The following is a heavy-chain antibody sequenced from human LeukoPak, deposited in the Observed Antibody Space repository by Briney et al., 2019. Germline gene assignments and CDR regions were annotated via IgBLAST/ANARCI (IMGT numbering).Heavy chain of an antibody. J-gene: IGHJ6*03. V-gene: IGHV1-46*01. CDR3: ARDHEERYYYYMDV. Sequence: GASVKVSCKASGYILSSYNMHWVRQAPGQGLEWLGIINPSGGDTKYAQKFQGRVTMTRDTSTSTVYMELSSLRSEDTAVYYCARDHEERYYYYMDVWGKGTTVTISS. CDR2: INPSGGDT. D-gene: IGHD1-1*01. CDR1: GYILSSYN.